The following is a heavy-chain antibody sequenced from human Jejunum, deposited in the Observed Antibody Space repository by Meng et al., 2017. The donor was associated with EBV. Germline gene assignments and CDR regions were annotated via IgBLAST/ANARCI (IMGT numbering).Heavy chain of an antibody. CDR2: IYHSGIV. CDR1: GWSNSGDNR. D-gene: IGHD3-16*02. Sequence: PPGSGPGLGKASANLARACTITGWSNSGDNRWSWVRQPPGKGLEGIGEIYHSGIVNYNPSLTSLVTISVDKAKNQFSLWLTSVTAADTAVYYCSHYIWGSYPAGAYWGQGTLVTVSS. J-gene: IGHJ4*02. CDR3: SHYIWGSYPAGAY. V-gene: IGHV4-4*02.